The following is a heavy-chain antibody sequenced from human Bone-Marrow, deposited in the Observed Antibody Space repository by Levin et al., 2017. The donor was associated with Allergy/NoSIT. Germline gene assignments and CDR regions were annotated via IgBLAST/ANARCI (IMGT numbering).Heavy chain of an antibody. Sequence: ASVKVSCKASGYTFTDYAMNWVRQAPGQGLEWMGWINPNTGTPTYAQGFTGRFVFSLDTSVSTAYLQINGLKAEDTAVYYCARAGPSMRRPGDWFDPWGRGTLVSVSS. J-gene: IGHJ5*02. CDR1: GYTFTDYA. V-gene: IGHV7-4-1*02. CDR3: ARAGPSMRRPGDWFDP. CDR2: INPNTGTP. D-gene: IGHD2-2*01.